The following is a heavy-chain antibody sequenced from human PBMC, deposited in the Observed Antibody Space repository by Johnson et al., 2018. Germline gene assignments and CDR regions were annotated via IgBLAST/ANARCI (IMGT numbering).Heavy chain of an antibody. D-gene: IGHD3-22*01. J-gene: IGHJ4*02. Sequence: QVQLVQSGAEVKKPGASVKVSCKASGYSFTRYVIHWVRQAPGQRLEWMGWIDTGNGNNNKKYSEKFQDRLTMTRDTSASTAYMELSYVRSEDTAVYYCARGGGSSGYYSVDYWGQGTLVTVSS. CDR2: IDTGNGNNNK. CDR1: GYSFTRYV. CDR3: ARGGGSSGYYSVDY. V-gene: IGHV1-3*04.